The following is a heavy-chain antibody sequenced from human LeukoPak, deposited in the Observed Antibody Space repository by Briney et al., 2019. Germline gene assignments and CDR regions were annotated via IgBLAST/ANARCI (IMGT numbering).Heavy chain of an antibody. Sequence: ASVKVSCKVSGYTLTELSMHWVRQAPGKGLEWMGGFDPEDGETIYAQKFQGGVTMTEDTSTDTAYMELSSLRSEDTAVYYCATGLEYRDSGGHKTNWGQGTLVTVSS. CDR3: ATGLEYRDSGGHKTN. V-gene: IGHV1-24*01. J-gene: IGHJ4*02. CDR2: FDPEDGET. CDR1: GYTLTELS. D-gene: IGHD3-22*01.